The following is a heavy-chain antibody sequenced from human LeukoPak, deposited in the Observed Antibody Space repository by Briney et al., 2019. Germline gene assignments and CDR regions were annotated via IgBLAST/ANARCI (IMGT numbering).Heavy chain of an antibody. J-gene: IGHJ6*03. V-gene: IGHV3-21*05. Sequence: GGSLRLSCAASGFSFSSYSMNWGRQAPGTGVGWGSYISSSSSYKYYVDSVKGGFTISRDKAKNSLYLQMNSLRAGDTAVYYCARDNDYGYYYFYMDVWGKGTTVTVSS. CDR1: GFSFSSYS. CDR3: ARDNDYGYYYFYMDV. D-gene: IGHD4/OR15-4a*01. CDR2: ISSSSSYK.